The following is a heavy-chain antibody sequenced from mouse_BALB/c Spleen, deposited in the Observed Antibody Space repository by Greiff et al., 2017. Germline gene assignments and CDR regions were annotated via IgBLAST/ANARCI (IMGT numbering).Heavy chain of an antibody. CDR2: IRNKANGYTT. CDR3: ARDRDGNYPSWFAY. CDR1: GFTFTDYY. Sequence: EVKLVESGGGLVQPGGSLRLSCATSGFTFTDYYMSWVRQPPGKALEWLGFIRNKANGYTTEYSASVKGRFTISRDNSQSILYLQMNTLRAEDSATYYCARDRDGNYPSWFAYWGQGTLVTVSA. D-gene: IGHD2-1*01. J-gene: IGHJ3*01. V-gene: IGHV7-3*02.